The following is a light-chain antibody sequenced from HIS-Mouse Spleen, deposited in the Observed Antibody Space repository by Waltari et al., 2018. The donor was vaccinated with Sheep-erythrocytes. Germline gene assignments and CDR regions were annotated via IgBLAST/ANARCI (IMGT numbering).Light chain of an antibody. CDR1: QGISSY. CDR2: AAS. V-gene: IGKV1-8*01. J-gene: IGKJ4*01. Sequence: AIRMTQSPSSFSASTGDRVTMTCRASQGISSYLAWYQQKPGKAPKILIYAASTVQSGVPSRFSGSGSGTDFTLTISCLQSEDFATYYCQQYYSYPLTFGGGTKVEIK. CDR3: QQYYSYPLT.